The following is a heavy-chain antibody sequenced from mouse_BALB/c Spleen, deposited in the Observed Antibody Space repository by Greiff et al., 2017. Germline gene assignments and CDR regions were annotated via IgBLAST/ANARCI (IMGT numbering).Heavy chain of an antibody. J-gene: IGHJ2*01. CDR1: GFSLTDYG. CDR2: IWGGGRT. Sequence: VQLQESGPGLVAPSQSLSITCTVSGFSLTDYGVSWIRQPPGKGLEWLGVIWGGGRTYYTSALKSRLSISKDNSKSQVFLKMNSLQTDDTAMYYGAKQDYDGYYVDYGGQGTTLTVSS. V-gene: IGHV2-6-5*01. CDR3: AKQDYDGYYVDY. D-gene: IGHD2-3*01.